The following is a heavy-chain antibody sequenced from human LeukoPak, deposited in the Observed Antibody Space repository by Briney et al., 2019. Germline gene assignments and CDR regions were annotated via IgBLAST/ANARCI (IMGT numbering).Heavy chain of an antibody. V-gene: IGHV3-30*03. Sequence: GGSLRLSCAASGFTFSSYGMSWVRQAPGKGLEWVAVISYDGSNKYYADSVKGRFTISRDNAKNSLYLQMNSLRAEDTAVYYCARDLLGWELHYFDYWGQGTLVTVSS. J-gene: IGHJ4*02. CDR1: GFTFSSYG. D-gene: IGHD1-26*01. CDR2: ISYDGSNK. CDR3: ARDLLGWELHYFDY.